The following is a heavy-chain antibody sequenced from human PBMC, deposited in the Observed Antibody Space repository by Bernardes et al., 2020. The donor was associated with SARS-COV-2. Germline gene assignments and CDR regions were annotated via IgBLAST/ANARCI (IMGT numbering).Heavy chain of an antibody. V-gene: IGHV1-8*01. J-gene: IGHJ4*02. Sequence: ASVKASFKASGYTFSNHNINWVRLRHATGQGLEWVGWMNPISGDTGYAQNLQGRVSMTRDTSISTAYLELNSLRSDDTALYYCAVESPNGWECGNFWGQGTLITVSS. CDR2: MNPISGDT. CDR1: GYTFSNHN. D-gene: IGHD3-16*01. CDR3: AVESPNGWECGNF.